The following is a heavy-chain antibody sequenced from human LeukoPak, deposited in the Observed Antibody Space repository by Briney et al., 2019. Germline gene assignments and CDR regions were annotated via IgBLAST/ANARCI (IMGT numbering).Heavy chain of an antibody. CDR1: GFTFSSYS. Sequence: PGGSLRLSCAASGFTFSSYSMNWVRQAPGKGLEWVSYISSSSSTIYYADSVKGRFTISRDNAKNSLYLQMNSLRAEDTAVYYCARGQHYDLDAFDIWGQGTMVTVSS. D-gene: IGHD3-3*01. V-gene: IGHV3-48*04. J-gene: IGHJ3*02. CDR3: ARGQHYDLDAFDI. CDR2: ISSSSSTI.